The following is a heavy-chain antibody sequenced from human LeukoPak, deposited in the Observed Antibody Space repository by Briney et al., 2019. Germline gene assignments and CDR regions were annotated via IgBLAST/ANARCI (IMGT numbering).Heavy chain of an antibody. CDR1: GFTFSSYA. D-gene: IGHD2-2*01. J-gene: IGHJ6*02. V-gene: IGHV3-23*01. CDR2: ISGSGGST. Sequence: AGGSLRLSCAASGFTFSSYAMSWVRQAPGKGLEWVSAISGSGGSTYYADSVKGRFTISRDNSKNTLYLQMNSLRAEDTAVYYCAKDHIVVVPANPAYYYYGMDVWGQGTTVTVSS. CDR3: AKDHIVVVPANPAYYYYGMDV.